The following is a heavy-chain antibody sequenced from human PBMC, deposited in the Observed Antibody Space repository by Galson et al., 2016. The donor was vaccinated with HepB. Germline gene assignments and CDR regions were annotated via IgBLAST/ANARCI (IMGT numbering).Heavy chain of an antibody. V-gene: IGHV4-39*01. CDR2: IYYSGST. J-gene: IGHJ4*02. Sequence: SETLSLTCNVSGGSIDSGGFYWGWIRQPPGKGLEWIGSIYYSGSTYYNPSLKSRATISVDTSKKQFSLRVTSVTAADTAVYYCARSGLGTKASFDYWGQGTLVAASS. CDR1: GGSIDSGGFY. D-gene: IGHD1-7*01. CDR3: ARSGLGTKASFDY.